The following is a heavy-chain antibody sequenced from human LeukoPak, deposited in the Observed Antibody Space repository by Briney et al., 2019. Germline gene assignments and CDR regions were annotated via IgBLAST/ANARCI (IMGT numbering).Heavy chain of an antibody. CDR3: AREPRDYYDSSGYYNWFDP. D-gene: IGHD3-22*01. V-gene: IGHV1-2*02. J-gene: IGHJ5*02. CDR2: INPNSGGT. CDR1: GYTFTGYY. Sequence: ASVKVSCEASGYTFTGYYMHWVRQAPGQGLEWMGWINPNSGGTNYAQKFQGRVTMTRDTSISTAYMELSRLRSDDTAVYYCAREPRDYYDSSGYYNWFDPWGQGTLVTVSS.